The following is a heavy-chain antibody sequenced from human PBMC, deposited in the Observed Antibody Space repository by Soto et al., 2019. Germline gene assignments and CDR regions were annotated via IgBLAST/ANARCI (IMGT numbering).Heavy chain of an antibody. J-gene: IGHJ5*02. CDR1: GYTFTSYD. CDR3: ARGHGRCSGGSCYPDTWFDH. CDR2: MNPNCGNT. V-gene: IGHV1-8*01. D-gene: IGHD2-15*01. Sequence: QVQLVQSGAEVKKPGASVKVSCKASGYTFTSYDINWVRQATGQGLEWMGWMNPNCGNTGYAQKFQGRVTMTRNTTISTAYSELSSLRSEDTAVYYCARGHGRCSGGSCYPDTWFDHWGQATLVTVSS.